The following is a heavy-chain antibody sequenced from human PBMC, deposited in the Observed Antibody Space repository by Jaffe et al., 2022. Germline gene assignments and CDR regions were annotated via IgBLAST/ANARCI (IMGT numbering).Heavy chain of an antibody. CDR1: GGSISSYY. CDR3: ARGGRYYYDSSGYYSYFDY. V-gene: IGHV4-59*01. CDR2: IYYSGST. D-gene: IGHD3-22*01. J-gene: IGHJ4*02. Sequence: QVQLQESGPGLVKPSETLSLTCTVSGGSISSYYWSWIRQPPGKGLEWIGYIYYSGSTNYNPSLKSRVTISVDTSKNQFSLKLSSVTAADTAVYYCARGGRYYYDSSGYYSYFDYWGQGTLVTVSS.